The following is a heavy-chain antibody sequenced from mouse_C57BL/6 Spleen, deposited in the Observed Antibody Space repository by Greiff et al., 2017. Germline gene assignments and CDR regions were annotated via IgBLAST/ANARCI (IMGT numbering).Heavy chain of an antibody. V-gene: IGHV1-54*01. CDR1: GYAFTNYL. CDR2: INPGSGGT. Sequence: QVQLQQSGAELVRPGTSVKVSCKASGYAFTNYLIEWVKQRPGQGLEWIGVINPGSGGTKYNEKFKGKATLTADKSSSTAYMQLSSLTSEDSAVYFCARSGYYGSSSLAYWGQGTLVTVSA. CDR3: ARSGYYGSSSLAY. J-gene: IGHJ3*01. D-gene: IGHD1-1*01.